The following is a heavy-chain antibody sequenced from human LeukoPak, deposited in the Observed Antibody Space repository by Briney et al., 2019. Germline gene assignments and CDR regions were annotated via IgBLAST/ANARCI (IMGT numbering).Heavy chain of an antibody. D-gene: IGHD3-10*01. CDR3: AKLSLSGRSQSADY. Sequence: SGGSLRLSCAASGFIFSSYAMSWVRQAPGKGLEWVSAIGGNDGRTYYADSVKGRFTISRDNSKNTVYLQMNYLRAEDTAVYYCAKLSLSGRSQSADYWGQGTLVTVSS. CDR1: GFIFSSYA. CDR2: IGGNDGRT. J-gene: IGHJ4*02. V-gene: IGHV3-23*01.